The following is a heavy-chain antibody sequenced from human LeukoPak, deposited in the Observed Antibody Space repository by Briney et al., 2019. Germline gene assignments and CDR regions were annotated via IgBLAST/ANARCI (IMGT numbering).Heavy chain of an antibody. Sequence: SVKVSCKTSGGTFSTSAISWVRQAPGQGLEWMGGIIPMFGTADYAQKFQGRVTITADESTTTAYMDLSSLRSEDTAVYYCARGSGDYVWGSYRPIHLDSWGQGTLVTVPS. J-gene: IGHJ4*02. CDR3: ARGSGDYVWGSYRPIHLDS. D-gene: IGHD3-16*02. CDR1: GGTFSTSA. CDR2: IIPMFGTA. V-gene: IGHV1-69*01.